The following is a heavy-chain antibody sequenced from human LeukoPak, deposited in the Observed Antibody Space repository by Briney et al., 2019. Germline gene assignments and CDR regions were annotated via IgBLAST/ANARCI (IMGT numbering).Heavy chain of an antibody. J-gene: IGHJ3*02. CDR1: GFTFRSYE. D-gene: IGHD1-14*01. CDR3: ARDEPRTGAFDI. Sequence: GGSLRLSCAASGFTFRSYEMNWVRQAPGKGLEWVAYIGGSGSTIYYGDSVKGRFTISRDNAKNSLYLQINSLRAEDTAVYYCARDEPRTGAFDIWGQGTMVTVSS. CDR2: IGGSGSTI. V-gene: IGHV3-48*03.